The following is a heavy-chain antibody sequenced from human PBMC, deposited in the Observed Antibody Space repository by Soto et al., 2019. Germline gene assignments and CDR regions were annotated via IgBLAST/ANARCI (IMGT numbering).Heavy chain of an antibody. Sequence: QVQLVQSGAEVKKPGASVKVSCKASGYTFTSYYMHWVRQAPGQGLEWMGIINPSGGSTSYAQKFQGRVTMTRDTSTSTIYMELSSLRSEDTAVYYCARDESDDYYDSSGYPDYWGQGTLVTVSS. CDR3: ARDESDDYYDSSGYPDY. V-gene: IGHV1-46*01. CDR1: GYTFTSYY. J-gene: IGHJ4*02. CDR2: INPSGGST. D-gene: IGHD3-22*01.